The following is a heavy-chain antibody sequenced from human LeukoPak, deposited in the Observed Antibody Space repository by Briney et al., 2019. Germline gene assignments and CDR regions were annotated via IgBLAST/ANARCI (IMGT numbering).Heavy chain of an antibody. CDR3: ARDRSGSGSYSYDN. CDR2: IFSGGST. CDR1: GFSVSSNY. J-gene: IGHJ4*02. Sequence: GGSLRLSCAASGFSVSSNYMSWVRQAPGKGLEWVSVIFSGGSTHFADSVKGRFTIPRDNSKNTLYLQMNSLRAEDTAVYYCARDRSGSGSYSYDNWGQGTLVTVSS. V-gene: IGHV3-66*01. D-gene: IGHD3-10*01.